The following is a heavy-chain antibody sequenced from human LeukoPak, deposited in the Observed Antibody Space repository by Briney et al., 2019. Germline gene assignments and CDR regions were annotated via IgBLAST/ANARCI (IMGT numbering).Heavy chain of an antibody. V-gene: IGHV3-64*01. CDR2: ISSNGGST. D-gene: IGHD2-2*01. J-gene: IGHJ4*02. CDR1: GFTVSSNY. CDR3: ARGDCSSTSCPAAYFDY. Sequence: GGSLRLSCAASGFTVSSNYMSWVRQAPGKGLEYVSAISSNGGSTYYANSVKGRFTISRDNSKNTLYLQMGSLRAEDMAVYYCARGDCSSTSCPAAYFDYWGQGTLVTVSS.